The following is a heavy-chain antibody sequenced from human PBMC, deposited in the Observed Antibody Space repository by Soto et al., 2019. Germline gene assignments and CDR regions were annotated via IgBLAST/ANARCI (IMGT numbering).Heavy chain of an antibody. V-gene: IGHV1-2*04. CDR1: GYTFTGYY. J-gene: IGHJ3*02. CDR2: INPNSGGT. CDR3: AREARDYVDCSSTSCYRNDAFDI. D-gene: IGHD2-2*02. Sequence: ASVKVSCKASGYTFTGYYMHWVRQAPGQGLEWMGWINPNSGGTSYAQKFQGWVTMTRDTSISTAYMELSRLRSDDTAVYYCAREARDYVDCSSTSCYRNDAFDIWGQGTMVTVSS.